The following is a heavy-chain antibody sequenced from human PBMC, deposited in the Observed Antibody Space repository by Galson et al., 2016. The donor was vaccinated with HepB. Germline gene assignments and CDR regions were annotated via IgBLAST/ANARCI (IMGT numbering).Heavy chain of an antibody. D-gene: IGHD3-16*01. CDR3: GEHGGFDY. J-gene: IGHJ4*02. Sequence: SLRLSCAASGFSFSTSGMSWVRQTPGRGLEWVSGITGSGGTTHYADSVKGRFTISRDNSNNTLYLYMNSLRAGDTAVYYCGEHGGFDYWGQGALVTVSS. CDR2: ITGSGGTT. V-gene: IGHV3-23*01. CDR1: GFSFSTSG.